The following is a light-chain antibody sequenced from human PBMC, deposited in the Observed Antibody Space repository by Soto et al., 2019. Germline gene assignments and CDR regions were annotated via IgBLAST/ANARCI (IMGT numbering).Light chain of an antibody. V-gene: IGKV1-39*01. CDR3: QQSYNTPFT. CDR2: TAS. Sequence: DIQMTQSPSSLSASVGDTVTITCRASQGISTFLNWYQHKPGEAPKLLIYTASSLQSWVPSRFSGRGSGTDFALTISSLQPEDFATYYCQQSYNTPFTFGPGTKVDIK. CDR1: QGISTF. J-gene: IGKJ3*01.